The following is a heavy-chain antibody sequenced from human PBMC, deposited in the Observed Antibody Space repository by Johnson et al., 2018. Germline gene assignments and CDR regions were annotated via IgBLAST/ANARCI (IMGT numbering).Heavy chain of an antibody. CDR2: IWYDGSNR. CDR1: GFTFNSHG. V-gene: IGHV3-33*01. D-gene: IGHD5-12*01. CDR3: ARDRAAVATNCDY. J-gene: IGHJ4*02. Sequence: QVQLVESGGGVVLPGRSLRLSCAASGFTFNSHGMHWVRQAPGKGLEWVALIWYDGSNRYYADSVKGRFTISRDNSKNTLYLQMPSLRVEDTAVYFCARDRAAVATNCDYWGQGTLVTVSS.